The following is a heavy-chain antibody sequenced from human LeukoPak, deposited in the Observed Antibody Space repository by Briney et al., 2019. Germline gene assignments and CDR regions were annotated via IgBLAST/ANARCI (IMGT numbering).Heavy chain of an antibody. CDR3: AKSPDGYNYRGDY. CDR2: INKGGSYM. J-gene: IGHJ4*02. V-gene: IGHV3-21*01. CDR1: GFTFRDYT. Sequence: GGSLRLSCAASGFTFRDYTMNWVRQTPGKGLEWVSAINKGGSYMTYADSVKGRFTVSRDNAKNSLFLQMNNLRAEDTAVCYCAKSPDGYNYRGDYWGQGTLVTVSS. D-gene: IGHD5-24*01.